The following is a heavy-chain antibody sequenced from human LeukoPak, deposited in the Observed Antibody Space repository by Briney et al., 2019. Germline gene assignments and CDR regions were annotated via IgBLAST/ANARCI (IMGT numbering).Heavy chain of an antibody. J-gene: IGHJ5*02. CDR1: GFTFSRYG. CDR3: ARRGSSGCFDL. D-gene: IGHD6-19*01. Sequence: GGSLRLSCAASGFTFSRYGMYWVRQAPGKGLEWVAVMSHDGSNEYYGDSVKGRFTISRDNSKNTLFLQMHSLRAEDTATYYCARRGSSGCFDLWGQGTLVTVSS. V-gene: IGHV3-30-3*01. CDR2: MSHDGSNE.